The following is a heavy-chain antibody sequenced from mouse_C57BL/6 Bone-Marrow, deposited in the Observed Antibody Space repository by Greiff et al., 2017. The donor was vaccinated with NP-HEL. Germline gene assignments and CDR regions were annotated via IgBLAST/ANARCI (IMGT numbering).Heavy chain of an antibody. CDR2: IRNKANNHAT. J-gene: IGHJ2*01. CDR3: TRRLYGNILFDY. Sequence: EVQRVESGGGLVQPGGSMKLSCAASGFTFSDAWMDWVRQSPEKGLEWVAEIRNKANNHATYYAESVKGRFTISRDDSKSSVYLQMNSLRAEDTGIYYCTRRLYGNILFDYWGQGTTLTVSS. CDR1: GFTFSDAW. V-gene: IGHV6-6*01. D-gene: IGHD2-1*01.